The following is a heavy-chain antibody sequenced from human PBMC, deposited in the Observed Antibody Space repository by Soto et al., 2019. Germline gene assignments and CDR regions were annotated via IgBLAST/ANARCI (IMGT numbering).Heavy chain of an antibody. D-gene: IGHD5-18*01. Sequence: SETLSLTCIVSGGSISNYYWSWIRQPPGKGLEWIGYIYYSGSTNYNPSLTSRVTISVDTSKNQFSLKLSSVTAADTAVYYCARHRYSYGVYYFDYWGQGTQVTVS. CDR1: GGSISNYY. CDR2: IYYSGST. CDR3: ARHRYSYGVYYFDY. V-gene: IGHV4-59*08. J-gene: IGHJ4*02.